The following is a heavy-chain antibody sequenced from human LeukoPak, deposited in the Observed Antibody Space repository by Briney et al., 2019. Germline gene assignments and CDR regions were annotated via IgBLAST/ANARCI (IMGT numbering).Heavy chain of an antibody. V-gene: IGHV4-59*01. CDR2: IYYSGSA. CDR1: DGSISNYY. J-gene: IGHJ4*02. CDR3: ARDSSWLDY. Sequence: SETLSLTCSVSDGSISNYYWSWIRQPPGKGLEWIGYIYYSGSANYNPSLKSRVTISVDTSKNLFSLKLSSVTAADTAVYYCARDSSWLDYWGQRTLVTVSS. D-gene: IGHD6-13*01.